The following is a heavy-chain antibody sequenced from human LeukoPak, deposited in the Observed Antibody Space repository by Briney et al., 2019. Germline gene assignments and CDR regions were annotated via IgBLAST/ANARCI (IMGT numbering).Heavy chain of an antibody. CDR3: AGKTRHGSRPVPYYFDY. CDR1: GGSISSGDYY. CDR2: IYYSGST. J-gene: IGHJ4*02. V-gene: IGHV4-30-4*01. Sequence: SQTLSLTCTVSGGSISSGDYYWSWIRQPPGKGLEWIGYIYYSGSTYYSPSLKSRVTISVDTSKNQFSLKLSSVTAADTAVYYCAGKTRHGSRPVPYYFDYWGQGTLVTVSS. D-gene: IGHD6-13*01.